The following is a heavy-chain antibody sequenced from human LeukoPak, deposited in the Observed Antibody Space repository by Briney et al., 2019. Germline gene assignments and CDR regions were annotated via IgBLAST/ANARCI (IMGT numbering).Heavy chain of an antibody. Sequence: GSLRLSCAASGFIFSSYWMSWVRQAPGKGLEWVANIKQDGSEQYYVDSVKGRFTISRDNAKNSLYLQMNSLRAEDTAVYYCPRGYHRDPLLYERYYMDVWGKGTPVTVSS. J-gene: IGHJ6*03. CDR1: GFIFSSYW. V-gene: IGHV3-7*01. CDR2: IKQDGSEQ. CDR3: PRGYHRDPLLYERYYMDV. D-gene: IGHD2-2*02.